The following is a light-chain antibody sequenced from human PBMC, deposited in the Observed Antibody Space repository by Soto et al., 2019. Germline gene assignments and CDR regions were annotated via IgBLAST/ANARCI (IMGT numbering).Light chain of an antibody. J-gene: IGKJ2*01. CDR2: GAS. CDR3: QQYDGSPYT. V-gene: IGKV3-20*01. CDR1: QSVTSSY. Sequence: EIVLTQSPGTLSLSPGERATLSCRASQSVTSSYLAWFQQKPGQAPRLLIYGASSRATGIPDRFSGSGSRTAFTLTISRLEPEDFAVYYCQQYDGSPYTFGQGTKLEIK.